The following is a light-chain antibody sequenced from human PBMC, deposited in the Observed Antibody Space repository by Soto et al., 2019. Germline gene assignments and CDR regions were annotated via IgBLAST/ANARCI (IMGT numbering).Light chain of an antibody. CDR3: QQFGSYPLT. CDR1: QGIGDT. Sequence: EVVMTQSPATLSVTPGEGVTLSCRASQGIGDTLAWYQRKPGQTPRLLIYDTSTRATGVPARFSGGGSGTDFTLTISRLEPEDFAVYYCQQFGSYPLTFGGGTKVDIK. V-gene: IGKV3-15*01. J-gene: IGKJ4*01. CDR2: DTS.